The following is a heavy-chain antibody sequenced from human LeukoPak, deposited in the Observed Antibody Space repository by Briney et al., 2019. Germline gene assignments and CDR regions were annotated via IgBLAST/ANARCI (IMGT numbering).Heavy chain of an antibody. CDR2: IYYSGST. CDR3: ARGGRGYFAESWYDP. J-gene: IGHJ5*02. CDR1: GGSISSSSYY. V-gene: IGHV4-39*01. Sequence: SETLSLTCTVSGGSISSSSYYWGWIRQPPGKGLEWIGSIYYSGSTYYNPSLKSRVTISVDTSKNQFSLKLSSVTAADTAVYYCARGGRGYFAESWYDPWGQGTLVTVSS. D-gene: IGHD3-10*01.